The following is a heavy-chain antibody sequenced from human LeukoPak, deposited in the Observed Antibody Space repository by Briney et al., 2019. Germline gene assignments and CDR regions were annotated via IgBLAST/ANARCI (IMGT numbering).Heavy chain of an antibody. V-gene: IGHV4-34*01. CDR1: GGSFIGYY. CDR3: ARVRSRKWGFDY. Sequence: SETLSLTCAVYGGSFIGYYWSWIRQPPGKGLEWIGEINHFGSTNYNPSLKSRVTISIDTSKNQFSLKLSSVTAADTAVYYCARVRSRKWGFDYWGQGTLVTVSS. D-gene: IGHD1-26*01. CDR2: INHFGST. J-gene: IGHJ4*02.